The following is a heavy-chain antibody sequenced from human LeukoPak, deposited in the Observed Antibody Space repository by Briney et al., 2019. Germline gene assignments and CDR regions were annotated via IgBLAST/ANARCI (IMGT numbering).Heavy chain of an antibody. CDR3: ARDHSYYDSGSYSNVDY. V-gene: IGHV1-2*02. J-gene: IGHJ4*02. CDR1: GYTFTGYY. Sequence: ASVKVSCKASGYTFTGYYMHWVRQAPGQGLEWMGWINPNSGGTNYAQKFQGRVTMTRDTSSSTAYMELGRLRSDDTAVYYCARDHSYYDSGSYSNVDYWGQGTLVTVSS. D-gene: IGHD3-10*01. CDR2: INPNSGGT.